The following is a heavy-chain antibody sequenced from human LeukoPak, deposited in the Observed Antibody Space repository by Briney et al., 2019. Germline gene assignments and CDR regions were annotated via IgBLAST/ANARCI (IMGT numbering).Heavy chain of an antibody. D-gene: IGHD3-22*01. V-gene: IGHV3-30*02. Sequence: PGGSLRLSCAVSGFTVSSYGMHWVRQAAGKGLEWVAFIRYDGSNKFYADSVKGRFTISRDNSKNTLFLQMNSLRAEDTAVYYCARESESYDSSGSTFNYWGQGTLVTVSS. CDR2: IRYDGSNK. CDR1: GFTVSSYG. J-gene: IGHJ4*02. CDR3: ARESESYDSSGSTFNY.